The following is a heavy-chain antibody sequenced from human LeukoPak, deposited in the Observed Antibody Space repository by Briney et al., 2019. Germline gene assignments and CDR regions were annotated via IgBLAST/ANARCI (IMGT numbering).Heavy chain of an antibody. CDR3: AGEAGGSGWYGIGSFAFDI. Sequence: GSLRLSCAASGFTFSNYCMRWVRQAPGKGLEWIGSIYYSGSNYYNPSLKSRVTISVDTSKNQFSLKLSSVTAADTAVYYCAGEAGGSGWYGIGSFAFDIWGQGTMVTVSS. CDR2: IYYSGSN. CDR1: GFTFSNYC. V-gene: IGHV4-39*07. J-gene: IGHJ3*02. D-gene: IGHD6-19*01.